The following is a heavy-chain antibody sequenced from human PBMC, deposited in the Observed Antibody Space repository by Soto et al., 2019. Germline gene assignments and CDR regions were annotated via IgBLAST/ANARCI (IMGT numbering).Heavy chain of an antibody. CDR3: ARVGPRMVLIVYRAYYGMDV. CDR1: GFTFSSYE. D-gene: IGHD2-8*01. J-gene: IGHJ6*02. CDR2: ISSSGSTI. V-gene: IGHV3-48*03. Sequence: EVQLVESGGGLVQPGGSLRLSCAASGFTFSSYEMNWVRQAPGKGLEWVSYISSSGSTIYYADSVKGRFTISRDNAKNSLYLEMNSLRAEDTAVYYCARVGPRMVLIVYRAYYGMDVWGQGTTVTVSS.